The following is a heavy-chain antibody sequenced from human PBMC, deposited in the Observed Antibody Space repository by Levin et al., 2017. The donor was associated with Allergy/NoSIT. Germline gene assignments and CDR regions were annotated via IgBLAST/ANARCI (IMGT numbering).Heavy chain of an antibody. Sequence: SQTLSLTCTVSGDSMSSYYWSWIRQPPGKGLEWIGYIFYPGNTNYNPSLRSRVTMSIDTSKNEVSLNLGSVTAADTAVYYCASRPPGNTWVPYFDYWGQGVLVTVSS. CDR3: ASRPPGNTWVPYFDY. V-gene: IGHV4-59*01. D-gene: IGHD1-26*01. J-gene: IGHJ4*02. CDR2: IFYPGNT. CDR1: GDSMSSYY.